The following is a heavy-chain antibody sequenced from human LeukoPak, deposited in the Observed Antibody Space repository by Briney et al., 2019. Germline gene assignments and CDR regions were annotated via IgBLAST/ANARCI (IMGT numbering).Heavy chain of an antibody. CDR1: GFTFTSSA. CDR2: IVVGSGNT. CDR3: AAEGRPTVVTFRKGAVDL. J-gene: IGHJ3*01. D-gene: IGHD4-23*01. Sequence: SVKVSCKASGFTFTSSAVQWVRQARGQRLEWIGWIVVGSGNTNYAQRFQERVTITRDMSTSTVYMELSSLRSEDTAVYYCAAEGRPTVVTFRKGAVDLWGQGTMVTVSS. V-gene: IGHV1-58*01.